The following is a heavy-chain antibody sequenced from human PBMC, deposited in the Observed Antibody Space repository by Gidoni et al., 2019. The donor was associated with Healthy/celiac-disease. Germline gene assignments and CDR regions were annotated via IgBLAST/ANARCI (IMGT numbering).Heavy chain of an antibody. CDR1: GFTFSSYA. J-gene: IGHJ6*02. CDR3: ARDRMVRGVIPAFYYYYGMDV. CDR2: RSYDGSNK. V-gene: IGHV3-30-3*01. Sequence: QVQLVESGGGVVQPGRSLRLSCAASGFTFSSYAMHWVRQAPGKGLEWVAVRSYDGSNKYYADSVKGRFTISRDNSKNTLYLQMNSLRAEDTAVYYCARDRMVRGVIPAFYYYYGMDVWGQGTTVTVSS. D-gene: IGHD3-10*01.